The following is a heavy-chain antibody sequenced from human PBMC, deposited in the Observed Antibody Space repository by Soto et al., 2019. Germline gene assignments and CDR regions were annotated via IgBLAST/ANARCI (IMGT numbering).Heavy chain of an antibody. CDR3: ARGAMVRGLNWFDP. V-gene: IGHV4-31*03. CDR1: GGSISSGGYY. CDR2: IYYSGST. Sequence: PSETLSLTCTVSGGSISSGGYYWSWIRQHPGKGLEWIGYIYYSGSTYYNPSLKSRVTISVDTSKNQFSLKLSSVTAADTAVYYCARGAMVRGLNWFDPWGQGTLVTVSS. J-gene: IGHJ5*02. D-gene: IGHD3-10*01.